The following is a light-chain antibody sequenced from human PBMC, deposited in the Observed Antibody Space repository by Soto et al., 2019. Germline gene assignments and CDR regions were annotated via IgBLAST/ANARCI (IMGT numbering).Light chain of an antibody. V-gene: IGKV3-20*01. CDR1: QGIGST. J-gene: IGKJ5*01. Sequence: EIVLTQSPATLSVSPGEGATLSCRASQGIGSTLAWYQQKPGQAPRLLISGASNRATGIPDRFSGSGSGTDFTLTISRLEPDDFALYFCQQYGGSPITFGLGTRLEIK. CDR2: GAS. CDR3: QQYGGSPIT.